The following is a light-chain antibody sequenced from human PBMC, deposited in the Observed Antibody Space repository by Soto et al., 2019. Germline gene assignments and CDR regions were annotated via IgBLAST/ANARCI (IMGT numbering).Light chain of an antibody. CDR3: CSYAGSTPLYV. J-gene: IGLJ1*01. CDR2: EGS. CDR1: SSDVGSYNL. Sequence: QPVLTQPASVSGSPGQSITISCTGTSSDVGSYNLVSWYQQHPGKAPKLMIYEGSKRPSGVSNRFSGSKSGNTASLTISGLQAEDEADYYCCSYAGSTPLYVFGTGTKVTVL. V-gene: IGLV2-23*01.